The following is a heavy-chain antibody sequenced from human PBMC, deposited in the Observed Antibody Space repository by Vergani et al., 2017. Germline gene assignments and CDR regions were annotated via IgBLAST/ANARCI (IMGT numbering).Heavy chain of an antibody. CDR2: IYTSGST. CDR1: GGSISSGSYY. CDR3: ARGGEMATIPYYYCMDV. V-gene: IGHV4-61*02. Sequence: QVQLQESGPGLVKPSQTLSLTCTVSGGSISSGSYYWSWIRQPAGKGLEWIGRIYTSGSTNYHPSLKSRVTISVDTSKNQFSRKLSSVTAADTAVYYCARGGEMATIPYYYCMDVWGQGTTVTVSS. D-gene: IGHD5-24*01. J-gene: IGHJ6*02.